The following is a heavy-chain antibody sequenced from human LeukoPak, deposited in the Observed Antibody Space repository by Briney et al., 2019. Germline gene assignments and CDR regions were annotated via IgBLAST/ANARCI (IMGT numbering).Heavy chain of an antibody. Sequence: SETLSLTCTVSGGFISSSSYYWGWIRQPPGKGLEWIGSIYHSGSTYYNPSLKSRVTISVDTSKNQFSLKLSSVTAADTAVYYCARVSIAAAGFDYWGQGTLVTVSS. J-gene: IGHJ4*02. CDR3: ARVSIAAAGFDY. D-gene: IGHD6-13*01. V-gene: IGHV4-39*07. CDR2: IYHSGST. CDR1: GGFISSSSYY.